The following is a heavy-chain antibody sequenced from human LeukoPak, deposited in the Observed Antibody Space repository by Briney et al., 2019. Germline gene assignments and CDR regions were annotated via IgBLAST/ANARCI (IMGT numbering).Heavy chain of an antibody. V-gene: IGHV3-23*01. CDR1: GFALSNYA. J-gene: IGHJ4*02. CDR2: VSGGGVST. D-gene: IGHD3-22*01. CDR3: GKDYDSTGYYPDY. Sequence: GGSLRLSCTASGFALSNYAMSWVRQAPGKGLEWVSAVSGGGVSTYYADSVKGRFTISRDNSKSMMSLQMNTLRVEDTAVYYCGKDYDSTGYYPDYWGQGTLVTVSA.